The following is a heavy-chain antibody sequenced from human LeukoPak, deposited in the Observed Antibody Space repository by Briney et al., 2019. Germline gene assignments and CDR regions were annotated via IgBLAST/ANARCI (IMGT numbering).Heavy chain of an antibody. V-gene: IGHV3-7*01. D-gene: IGHD3-10*01. CDR3: ARDYSASGSFDY. CDR1: GFTFSNYW. CDR2: IKQDGSQS. Sequence: PGGSLRLSCAASGFTFSNYWVNWVRQAPGKGLEWLANIKQDGSQSYYVDSVKGRFTISRDNAKNSLYLQMNTLRAEDTAVYYCARDYSASGSFDYWGQGTLVTVSS. J-gene: IGHJ4*02.